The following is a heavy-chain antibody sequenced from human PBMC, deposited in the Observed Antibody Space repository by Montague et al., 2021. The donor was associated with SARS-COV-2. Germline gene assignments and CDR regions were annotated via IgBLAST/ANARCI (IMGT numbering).Heavy chain of an antibody. J-gene: IGHJ6*02. CDR3: ARDTRITMIVVVQGYGMDV. V-gene: IGHV4-39*07. D-gene: IGHD3-22*01. CDR1: GGSISSSSYY. Sequence: SETLSLTCTVSGGSISSSSYYWGWIRQPPGKGLEWIGSIYYSGSTYYNPSLKSRVTISVDTSKNQFSLKLSSVTAADTAVYYCARDTRITMIVVVQGYGMDVWGQGTTVTASS. CDR2: IYYSGST.